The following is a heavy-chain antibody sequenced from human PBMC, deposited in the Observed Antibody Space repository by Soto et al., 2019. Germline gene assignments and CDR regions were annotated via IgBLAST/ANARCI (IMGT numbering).Heavy chain of an antibody. CDR1: GFTFSNFA. V-gene: IGHV3-30-3*01. CDR3: AREGPEAFRSTWHFDY. CDR2: MSFDGTTK. J-gene: IGHJ4*02. D-gene: IGHD1-26*01. Sequence: QVQLVESGGGVVQPGRSLRLSCAASGFTFSNFAMHWFRQAPGKGLEWVAVMSFDGTTKFYADSVKGRFTVSRDNSQNTLYLQVNSLRGDTAAVYYCAREGPEAFRSTWHFDYWGQGTLVTVSS.